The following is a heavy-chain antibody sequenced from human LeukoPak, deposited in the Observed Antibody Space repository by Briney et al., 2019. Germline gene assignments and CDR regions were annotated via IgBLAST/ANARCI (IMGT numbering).Heavy chain of an antibody. D-gene: IGHD3-3*01. J-gene: IGHJ4*02. CDR2: IYYSGST. CDR3: ARRGYYDFWSGYYEEYDY. CDR1: GGSISSSSYY. Sequence: SETLSLTCTVSGGSISSSSYYWGWICQPPGKGLEWIGSIYYSGSTYYNPSLKSRVTISVDTSKNQFSLKLSSVTAADTAVYYCARRGYYDFWSGYYEEYDYWGQGTLVTVSS. V-gene: IGHV4-39*01.